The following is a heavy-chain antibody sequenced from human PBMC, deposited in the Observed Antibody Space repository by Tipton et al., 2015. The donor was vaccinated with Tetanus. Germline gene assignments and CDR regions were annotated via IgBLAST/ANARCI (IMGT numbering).Heavy chain of an antibody. CDR3: ARSSIAGRWFDP. CDR2: INPSGGST. V-gene: IGHV1-46*01. Sequence: QLVQSGAEVKKPGASVKVSCKASGYTFTSYYMHWVRQAPGQGLEWMGIINPSGGSTSYAQKFQGRVTMTRDTTTSTVYMELSSLRSEDAAVYYCARSSIAGRWFDPWGQGTLVTVSS. J-gene: IGHJ5*02. CDR1: GYTFTSYY. D-gene: IGHD6-6*01.